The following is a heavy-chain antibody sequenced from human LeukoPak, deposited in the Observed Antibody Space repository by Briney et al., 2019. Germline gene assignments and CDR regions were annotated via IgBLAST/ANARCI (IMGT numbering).Heavy chain of an antibody. D-gene: IGHD3-22*01. Sequence: ASVKVSCKASGYTFTDYYMHWVRQAPGQGLEWMGRINPNSGGTNYAQKFQGRVTMTRDTSISTAYMELSRLRSDDTAVYYCARDSVYYDSSGYYPDYWGQGTLVTVSS. CDR3: ARDSVYYDSSGYYPDY. CDR2: INPNSGGT. J-gene: IGHJ4*02. CDR1: GYTFTDYY. V-gene: IGHV1-2*06.